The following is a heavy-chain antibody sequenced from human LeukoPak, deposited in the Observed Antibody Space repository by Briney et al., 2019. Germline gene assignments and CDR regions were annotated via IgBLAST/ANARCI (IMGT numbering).Heavy chain of an antibody. Sequence: SETLSLTCTVSGGSITTYYGTWIRQSPGKGLEWIGYIYYSGSTNYNPSLKSRVTISVDTSKNQFSLKLSSVTAADTAVYYCARGGYDFWSGYYLYYYYMDVWGKGTTVTVSS. CDR1: GGSITTYY. CDR3: ARGGYDFWSGYYLYYYYMDV. J-gene: IGHJ6*03. V-gene: IGHV4-59*01. D-gene: IGHD3-3*01. CDR2: IYYSGST.